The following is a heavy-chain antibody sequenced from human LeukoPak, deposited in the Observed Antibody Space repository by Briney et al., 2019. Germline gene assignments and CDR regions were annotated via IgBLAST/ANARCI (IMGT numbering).Heavy chain of an antibody. CDR2: TYYSSKWYT. CDR3: ARGWLRSGFDL. D-gene: IGHD5-12*01. Sequence: SQTLSLTCAISGDSVSSAWNWIRQSPSRGLEWLGRTYYSSKWYTDYAVSVKGRVSINPDTSKNQLSLQLSSVIPEDTAVYYCARGWLRSGFDLWGQGTLVTVSS. CDR1: GDSVSSA. J-gene: IGHJ4*02. V-gene: IGHV6-1*01.